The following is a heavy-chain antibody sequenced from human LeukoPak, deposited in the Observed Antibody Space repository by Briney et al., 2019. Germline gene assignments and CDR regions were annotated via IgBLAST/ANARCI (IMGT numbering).Heavy chain of an antibody. CDR1: GGPISSYY. CDR2: IYSSGST. Sequence: SETLSLTCTVSGGPISSYYWSWIRQPPGKGLEWIGYIYSSGSTNYNPSLKSRITISVDTSKNQFSLKLSSVTAADTAVYYCARFAYCGGHCWYYFDYWGQGSLVTASS. J-gene: IGHJ4*02. V-gene: IGHV4-59*01. CDR3: ARFAYCGGHCWYYFDY. D-gene: IGHD2-21*02.